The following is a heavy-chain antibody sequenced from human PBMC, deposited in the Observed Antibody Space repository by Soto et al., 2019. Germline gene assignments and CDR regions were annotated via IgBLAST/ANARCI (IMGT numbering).Heavy chain of an antibody. CDR3: ARDTGIGWLTWFDP. J-gene: IGHJ5*02. V-gene: IGHV3-21*01. Sequence: PGGSLRLSCAASGFTFSSYSMNWVRQAPGKGLEWVSSISSSSSSIDYADSVKGRFTISRDDAKNALSLQMNSLRVDDTAIYYCARDTGIGWLTWFDPWGQGTLVTVSS. CDR1: GFTFSSYS. CDR2: ISSSSSSI. D-gene: IGHD6-19*01.